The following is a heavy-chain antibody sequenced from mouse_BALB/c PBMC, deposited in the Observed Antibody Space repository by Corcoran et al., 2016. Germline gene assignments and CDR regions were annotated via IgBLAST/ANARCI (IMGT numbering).Heavy chain of an antibody. V-gene: IGHV1-39*01. CDR2: INPYYGST. CDR1: GYSFTDYI. Sequence: EIQLQQTGPELVKPGASVKISCKASGYSFTDYIMLWVKQSHGKSLEWIGNINPYYGSTSYNLKFKGKATLTVDKSSSTAYMQLNSLTSEDFAVYYCARDYGSSYFDYWGQGTTLTVSS. D-gene: IGHD1-1*01. CDR3: ARDYGSSYFDY. J-gene: IGHJ2*01.